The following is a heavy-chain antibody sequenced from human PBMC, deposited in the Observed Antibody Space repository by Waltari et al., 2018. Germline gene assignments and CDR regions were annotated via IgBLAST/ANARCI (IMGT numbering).Heavy chain of an antibody. CDR2: IYFAGST. D-gene: IGHD6-13*01. CDR1: GDSIGSGYYY. CDR3: AREVGGSSWSTTPRGDAFDI. Sequence: QLQLRESGPGLLKPSETLSLTCSVSGDSIGSGYYYCGWIRQAPGKGLEWIGSIYFAGSTYDNPSLKRRITISGDTSKNQFSLRLSSVTAADTAVYYCAREVGGSSWSTTPRGDAFDIWGQGTMVTVSS. V-gene: IGHV4-39*07. J-gene: IGHJ3*02.